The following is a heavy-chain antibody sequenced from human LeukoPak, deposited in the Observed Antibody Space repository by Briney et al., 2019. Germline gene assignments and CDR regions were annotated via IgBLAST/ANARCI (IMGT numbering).Heavy chain of an antibody. CDR3: AKDSSHYFDY. CDR1: GFTFSSYA. D-gene: IGHD2-2*01. Sequence: GGSLRLSCAASGFTFSSYAMTWVRQAPGKGLEWVSGITGSGGSTYYADSVKGRFTTSRDNSKNTLYLQMNSLRAEDTAVYYCAKDSSHYFDYWGQGTLVTASS. CDR2: ITGSGGST. J-gene: IGHJ4*02. V-gene: IGHV3-23*01.